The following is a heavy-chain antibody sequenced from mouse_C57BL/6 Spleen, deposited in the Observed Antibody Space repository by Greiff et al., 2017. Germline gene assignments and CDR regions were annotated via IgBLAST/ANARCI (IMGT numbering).Heavy chain of an antibody. J-gene: IGHJ4*01. CDR2: IYPGGGYT. D-gene: IGHD1-1*01. CDR3: ARLNYGSSYYYAMDY. V-gene: IGHV1-63*01. CDR1: GYTFTNYW. Sequence: VKLVESGAELVRPGTSVKMSCKASGYTFTNYWIGWAKQRPGHGLEWIGDIYPGGGYTNYNEKFKGKATLTADKSSSTAYMQFSSLTSEDSAIYYCARLNYGSSYYYAMDYWGQGTSVTVSS.